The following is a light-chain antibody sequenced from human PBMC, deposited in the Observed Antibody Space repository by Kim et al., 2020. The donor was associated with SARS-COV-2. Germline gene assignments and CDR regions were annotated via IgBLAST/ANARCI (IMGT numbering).Light chain of an antibody. V-gene: IGKV3-20*01. CDR3: QQYGSSPVT. CDR1: QSVSSSY. J-gene: IGKJ2*01. Sequence: EIVLTQSPVTLSLSPGERATLSCRASQSVSSSYLAWYQQKPGQAPRLLIYGASSRATGIPDRFSGSGSGTDFTLTISRLEPEDFAVYYCQQYGSSPVTFGQGTKLEI. CDR2: GAS.